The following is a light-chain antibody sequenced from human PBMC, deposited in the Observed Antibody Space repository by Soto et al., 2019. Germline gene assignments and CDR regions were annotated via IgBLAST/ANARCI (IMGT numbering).Light chain of an antibody. V-gene: IGKV1-39*01. Sequence: IQLTQSTSTLSASLGDRVTLSCRASQCISSWLAWYQHKPGKAPKLLIYPASSLQGGIPSRFSGSGSGTDFTLTISSLQPEDFATYYCQQSYSTPVTFGQGTRLEIK. CDR2: PAS. CDR1: QCISSW. J-gene: IGKJ5*01. CDR3: QQSYSTPVT.